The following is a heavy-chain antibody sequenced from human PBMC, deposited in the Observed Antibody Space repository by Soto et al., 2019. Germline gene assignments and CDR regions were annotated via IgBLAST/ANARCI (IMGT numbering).Heavy chain of an antibody. CDR1: GGSISSVNW. D-gene: IGHD1-1*01. J-gene: IGHJ6*02. Sequence: QVQPQESGPGLVKPSDTLSLTCAVSGGSISSVNWWSWVRQSPGKGLEWIGEMHPSGSTNYNPSLKSRVTVSMDKSRNQFSLEMYSVTAADTAVYFCARHGHNIYGFDVWGRGTTVTVSS. CDR2: MHPSGST. CDR3: ARHGHNIYGFDV. V-gene: IGHV4-4*02.